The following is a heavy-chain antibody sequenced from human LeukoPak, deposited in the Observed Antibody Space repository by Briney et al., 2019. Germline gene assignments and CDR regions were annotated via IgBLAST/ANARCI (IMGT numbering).Heavy chain of an antibody. D-gene: IGHD7-27*01. V-gene: IGHV4-39*07. CDR1: GGSISSSSYY. CDR2: VSHSGST. Sequence: SETLSLTCTVSGGSISSSSYYWGWIRQPPGKGLEWIGDVSHSGSTNYNPSLKSRVTISVDTSKNQFSLKLSSVTAADTAVYFCARGFRGDNFDYWGQGTLVTVSS. CDR3: ARGFRGDNFDY. J-gene: IGHJ4*02.